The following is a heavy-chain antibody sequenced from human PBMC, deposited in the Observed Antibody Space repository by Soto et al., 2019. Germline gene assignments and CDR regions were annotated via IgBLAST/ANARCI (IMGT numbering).Heavy chain of an antibody. Sequence: QVQLQESGPGLVKPSETLSITCTVSGGSISSYYWSWIRQPPGKGLEWIGYIYYSGSTNYNPSLKSRGTISVDTSKNQFSLKLSSVTAADTAVYYCARHDYGDYEDYYYGMDVWGQGTTVTVSS. V-gene: IGHV4-59*08. CDR3: ARHDYGDYEDYYYGMDV. CDR1: GGSISSYY. J-gene: IGHJ6*02. CDR2: IYYSGST. D-gene: IGHD4-17*01.